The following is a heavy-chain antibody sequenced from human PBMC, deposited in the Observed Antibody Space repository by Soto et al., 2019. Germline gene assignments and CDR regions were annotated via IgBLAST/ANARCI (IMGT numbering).Heavy chain of an antibody. CDR2: IYYSGST. J-gene: IGHJ6*02. Sequence: SETLSLTCTVSGGSISSYYWSWIRQPPGKGLEWIGYIYYSGSTNYNPSLKSRVTISVDTSKNQFSLKLSSVTAADTAVYYCAREGIHWGEPYYGMDVWGQGTTVTVSS. CDR1: GGSISSYY. CDR3: AREGIHWGEPYYGMDV. V-gene: IGHV4-59*01. D-gene: IGHD7-27*01.